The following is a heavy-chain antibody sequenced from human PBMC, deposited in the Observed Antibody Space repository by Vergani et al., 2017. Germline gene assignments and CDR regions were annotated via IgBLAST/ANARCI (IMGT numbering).Heavy chain of an antibody. CDR1: GFTFSSYG. Sequence: VDLVESGGGLAQPGGSLRLSCAASGFTFSSYGMHWVRQAPGKGLEWVAVISYDGSNKYYADSVKGRFTISRDNAKNSLYLDMSSLRAEDTAVYYCVRDVRVSRTWGQGTLVAVSS. CDR2: ISYDGSNK. J-gene: IGHJ3*01. CDR3: VRDVRVSRT. V-gene: IGHV3-30*03.